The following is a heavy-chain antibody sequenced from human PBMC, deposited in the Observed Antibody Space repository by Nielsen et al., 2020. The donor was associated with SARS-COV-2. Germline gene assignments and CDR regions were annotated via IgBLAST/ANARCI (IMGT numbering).Heavy chain of an antibody. CDR2: IHHSGGT. Sequence: SETLSLTCAVFGGSLSGSYWSWIRQSPGMGLEWIGEIHHSGGTNFNPSLKSRVTISVDTSKSQFSLKLSSVAAADTAVYYCANWGHAFDIWGQGTMVTVSS. J-gene: IGHJ3*02. D-gene: IGHD7-27*01. V-gene: IGHV4-34*01. CDR1: GGSLSGSY. CDR3: ANWGHAFDI.